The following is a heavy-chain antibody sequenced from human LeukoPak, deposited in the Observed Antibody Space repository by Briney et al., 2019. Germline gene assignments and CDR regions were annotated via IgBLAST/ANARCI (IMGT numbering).Heavy chain of an antibody. J-gene: IGHJ4*02. D-gene: IGHD3-3*01. V-gene: IGHV4-34*01. CDR3: ARQDYDFWSGYQRRFDY. CDR2: INHSGST. Sequence: PSETLSLTCAVYGGSFSGYYWSWIRQPPGKGLEWIGEINHSGSTYYNPSLKSRVTISVDTSKNQFSLKLSSVTAADTAVYYCARQDYDFWSGYQRRFDYWGQGTLVTVSS. CDR1: GGSFSGYY.